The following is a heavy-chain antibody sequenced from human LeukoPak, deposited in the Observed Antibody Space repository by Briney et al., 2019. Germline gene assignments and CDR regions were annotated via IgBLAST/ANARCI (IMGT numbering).Heavy chain of an antibody. V-gene: IGHV4-39*07. CDR3: ARVMAARREDLSWFDP. CDR1: GGSISSSGSY. Sequence: TSETLSLTCTVSGGSISSSGSYWGWIRQPSGKGLEWIGSIYYSGNTYNPSLKSRVTISVDTSKNQFSLNLTSVNAADTAVYYCARVMAARREDLSWFDPWGQGTLVTVSS. D-gene: IGHD6-6*01. J-gene: IGHJ5*02. CDR2: IYYSGNT.